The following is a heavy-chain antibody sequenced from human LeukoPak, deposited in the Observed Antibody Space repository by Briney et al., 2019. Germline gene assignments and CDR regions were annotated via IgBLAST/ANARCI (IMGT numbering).Heavy chain of an antibody. CDR3: ARAGQECFGELGFDQ. CDR1: GFTFSSYS. J-gene: IGHJ4*02. D-gene: IGHD3-10*01. CDR2: ISSSSSYI. Sequence: PGGSLRLSYAASGFTFSSYSMNWVRQAPGKGLEWVSSISSSSSYIYYADSVKGRFTISRDNAENSLYLQMNSLRAEDTAVYYCARAGQECFGELGFDQWGQGTLVIVSS. V-gene: IGHV3-21*01.